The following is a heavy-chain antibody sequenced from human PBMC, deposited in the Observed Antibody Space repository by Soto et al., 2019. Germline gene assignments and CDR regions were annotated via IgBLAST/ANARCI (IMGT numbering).Heavy chain of an antibody. V-gene: IGHV1-69*01. CDR3: ARSPTGSGTYSADY. CDR1: GGTFSNYG. D-gene: IGHD3-10*01. Sequence: QVQLVQSGAEVKKPGSSVRISCKASGGTFSNYGLSWVRQAPGQGLEWMGGFMPIFPTPSYAQKFRGRVTITVDESTSTAYMEMGSLRSEDTAVYYCARSPTGSGTYSADYCGRGTLVIVSS. CDR2: FMPIFPTP. J-gene: IGHJ4*02.